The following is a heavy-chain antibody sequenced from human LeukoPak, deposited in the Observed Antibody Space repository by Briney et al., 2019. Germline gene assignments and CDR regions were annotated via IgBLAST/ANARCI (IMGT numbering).Heavy chain of an antibody. V-gene: IGHV3-74*01. Sequence: GGSLRLSCAASGLTFNNYAMMWVRQAQGQGLGWVSRINSDGSNTNYADSVKGRFTISRDNAKNTLYLQMNSLRAEDTAVYYCARTGLSSSGYYSFDYWGQGTLVPVSS. CDR1: GLTFNNYA. D-gene: IGHD3-22*01. CDR3: ARTGLSSSGYYSFDY. J-gene: IGHJ4*02. CDR2: INSDGSNT.